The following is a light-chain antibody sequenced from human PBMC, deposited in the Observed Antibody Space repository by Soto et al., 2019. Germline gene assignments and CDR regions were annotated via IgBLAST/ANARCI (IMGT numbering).Light chain of an antibody. J-gene: IGLJ2*01. CDR2: EVS. Sequence: QSALTQPASVPGSPGQSITISCTGTSSDVDGYNYVSWYQQHPGKAPKLMIYEVSNRPSGVSNRFSGSKSGNTASLTISGLQAEDEADYYCSSYTSSSSVVFGGGTKLTVL. CDR1: SSDVDGYNY. CDR3: SSYTSSSSVV. V-gene: IGLV2-14*01.